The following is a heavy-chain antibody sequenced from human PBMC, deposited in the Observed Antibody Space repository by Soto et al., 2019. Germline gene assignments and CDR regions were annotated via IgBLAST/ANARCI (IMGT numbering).Heavy chain of an antibody. CDR1: GFTFSSYW. Sequence: GGSLRLSCAASGFTFSSYWMHWVRQAPGKGLVWVSRINSDGSSTSYADSVKGRFTISRDNAKNTLYLQMNSLRAEDTAVYYCARDVVVPGYYYYGMDVWGQGTTVTVSS. D-gene: IGHD2-2*01. CDR3: ARDVVVPGYYYYGMDV. CDR2: INSDGSST. J-gene: IGHJ6*02. V-gene: IGHV3-74*01.